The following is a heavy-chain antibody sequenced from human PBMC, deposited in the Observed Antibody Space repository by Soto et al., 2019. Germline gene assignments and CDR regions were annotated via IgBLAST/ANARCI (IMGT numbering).Heavy chain of an antibody. CDR1: GITFSNAW. CDR2: IKSITDGGTT. D-gene: IGHD2-2*01. J-gene: IGHJ6*02. Sequence: GGSLRLSCTASGITFSNAWMTWVRQAPGKGLEWVGRIKSITDGGTTDYAAPVKGRFTISRDDSKDTLYLQMNNLRTEDTAVYHCTTDSADIVVVPATFGMDVWGQGTTVTVSS. V-gene: IGHV3-15*01. CDR3: TTDSADIVVVPATFGMDV.